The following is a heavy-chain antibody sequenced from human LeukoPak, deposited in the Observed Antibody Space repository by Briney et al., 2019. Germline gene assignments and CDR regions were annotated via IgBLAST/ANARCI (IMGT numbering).Heavy chain of an antibody. CDR3: AKDSSYGSTDY. J-gene: IGHJ4*02. D-gene: IGHD5-18*01. CDR2: ISWNSGSI. Sequence: PGGSLRLSCAASGFTFDDYAMHWVRQAPGKGLEWVSGISWNSGSIGYADSVKGRFTISRDNAKNSLYLLMNSLRAEDTALYYCAKDSSYGSTDYWGQGTLVTVSS. CDR1: GFTFDDYA. V-gene: IGHV3-9*01.